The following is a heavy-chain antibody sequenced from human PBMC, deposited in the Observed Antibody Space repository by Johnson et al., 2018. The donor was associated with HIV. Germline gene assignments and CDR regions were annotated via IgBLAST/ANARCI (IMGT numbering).Heavy chain of an antibody. CDR2: ISYDGSNK. CDR3: TTDGREGLIDAFDI. Sequence: QVQLVESGGGVVQPGRSLRLSCAASGFTFSSYAMHWVRQAPGKGLEWVAVISYDGSNKYYADSVKGRLTISRDNSKNTLYLQMNSLKTEDTAVYYCTTDGREGLIDAFDIWGQGTMVTVSS. J-gene: IGHJ3*02. V-gene: IGHV3-30-3*01. CDR1: GFTFSSYA. D-gene: IGHD1-26*01.